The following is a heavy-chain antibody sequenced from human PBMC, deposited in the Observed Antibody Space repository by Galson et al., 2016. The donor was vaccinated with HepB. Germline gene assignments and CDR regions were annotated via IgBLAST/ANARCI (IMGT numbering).Heavy chain of an antibody. CDR2: IRSKANNYAT. CDR3: TRHLDPGYSSSWYVWFDP. D-gene: IGHD6-13*01. CDR1: GLTFSGSA. J-gene: IGHJ5*02. Sequence: SLRLSCAVSGLTFSGSAMHWVRQASGKGLEWVGHIRSKANNYATAYAASVKGRFTISRDDSTNTAYLQMNSLKTEDTAVYYCTRHLDPGYSSSWYVWFDPGGQGTRVTVSS. V-gene: IGHV3-73*01.